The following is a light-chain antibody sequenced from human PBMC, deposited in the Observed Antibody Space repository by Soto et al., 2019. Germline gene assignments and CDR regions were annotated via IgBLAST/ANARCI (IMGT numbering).Light chain of an antibody. CDR1: SLHSSYA. CDR3: QTWGTGIGV. CDR2: LNSDGSH. V-gene: IGLV4-69*01. J-gene: IGLJ2*01. Sequence: QSVLTQSPSASASLGASVKLTCTLSSLHSSYAIAWHQQQPEKGPRYLMKLNSDGSHSKGDGIPDRFSGSSSGAEHYLTISSLQSEDEADYYCQTWGTGIGVFGGGTKLTVL.